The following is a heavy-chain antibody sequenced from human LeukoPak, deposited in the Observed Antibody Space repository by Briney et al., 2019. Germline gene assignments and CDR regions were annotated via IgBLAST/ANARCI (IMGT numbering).Heavy chain of an antibody. CDR2: VSWDGTT. CDR3: AKDLTYEGSGSVIDN. J-gene: IGHJ4*02. Sequence: PGGSLRLSCAASGFIFEDYTMHWVRQAPGKTLEWVSLVSWDGTTYYADSLKGRFTISRDNSKNSLYLQMDSLRTEDTAFYYCAKDLTYEGSGSVIDNWGLGTLVTVSS. CDR1: GFIFEDYT. V-gene: IGHV3-43*01. D-gene: IGHD3-22*01.